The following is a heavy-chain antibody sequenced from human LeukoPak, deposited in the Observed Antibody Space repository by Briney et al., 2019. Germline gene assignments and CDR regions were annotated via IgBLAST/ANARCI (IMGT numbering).Heavy chain of an antibody. V-gene: IGHV4-61*08. CDR1: GGSVNNGGYY. D-gene: IGHD3-9*01. CDR2: IYYSGNA. J-gene: IGHJ4*02. CDR3: ARARGVTGSTGFDY. Sequence: RGSGTLSLTCTVSGGSVNNGGYYWSWIRQPPGKGLEWIGYIYYSGNANYNPSLRSRVTMSVDTSKNQFSLKLPSVTAADTAVYYCARARGVTGSTGFDYWGQGTLVTVSS.